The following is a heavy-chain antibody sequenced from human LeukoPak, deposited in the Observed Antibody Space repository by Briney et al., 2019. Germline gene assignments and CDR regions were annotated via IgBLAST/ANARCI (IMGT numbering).Heavy chain of an antibody. D-gene: IGHD3-3*01. CDR2: IYTSGTT. Sequence: SETLSLTCNVSGVSIRSGSYYWSWIRQPAGKGLEWIGRIYTSGTTNYNPSLKSRVTISVGTSKNQFSLKLSSVTAADTAVYYCARVPSDDDFWSGYLPYFDYWGQGNLVTVSS. J-gene: IGHJ4*02. CDR3: ARVPSDDDFWSGYLPYFDY. V-gene: IGHV4-61*02. CDR1: GVSIRSGSYY.